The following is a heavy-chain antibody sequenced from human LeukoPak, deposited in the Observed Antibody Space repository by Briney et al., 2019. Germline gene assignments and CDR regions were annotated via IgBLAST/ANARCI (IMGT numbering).Heavy chain of an antibody. J-gene: IGHJ3*01. CDR1: TYTFKTYG. V-gene: IGHV1-18*01. CDR2: ITANNGQT. CDR3: ARVAEDAFDV. Sequence: ASVKVSCTASTYTFKTYGASWVRQAPGQRLEWMGWITANNGQTYHAQKFQGRVTMNIDTSITTAYMALRSLRSDDTAVYYCARVAEDAFDVWGQGTVVTVS.